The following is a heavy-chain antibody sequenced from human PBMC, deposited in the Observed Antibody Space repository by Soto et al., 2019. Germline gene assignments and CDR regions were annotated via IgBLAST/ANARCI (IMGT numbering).Heavy chain of an antibody. D-gene: IGHD1-1*01. CDR1: GYSFTPFW. Sequence: PGESLKISCKASGYSFTPFWIGWVRQMPGKGLEWMGFIYPGDSDTRYSPSFQGQVTISADKSISTAYLQWSSLKASDTAMYYCASRKKTSDAFDLWGQGTMVTVSS. V-gene: IGHV5-51*01. CDR3: ASRKKTSDAFDL. J-gene: IGHJ3*01. CDR2: IYPGDSDT.